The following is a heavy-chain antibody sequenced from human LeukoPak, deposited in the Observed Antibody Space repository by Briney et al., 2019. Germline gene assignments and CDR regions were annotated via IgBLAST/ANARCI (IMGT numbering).Heavy chain of an antibody. J-gene: IGHJ4*02. Sequence: PGGSLRLSCAASGFTFSSYAMSWVRQAPGKGLEWVSAIGGSGGSTYYADSVKGRFTISRDNSKNTLYLQMNSLRAEDTAVYYCAKVLVGATVYYFDYWGQGTLVTVSS. CDR2: IGGSGGST. D-gene: IGHD1-26*01. CDR3: AKVLVGATVYYFDY. CDR1: GFTFSSYA. V-gene: IGHV3-23*01.